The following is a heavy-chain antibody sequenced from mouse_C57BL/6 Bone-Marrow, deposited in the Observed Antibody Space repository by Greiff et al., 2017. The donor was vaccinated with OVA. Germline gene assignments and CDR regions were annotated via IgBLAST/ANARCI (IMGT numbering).Heavy chain of an antibody. Sequence: QVQLQQSGAELVRPGASVPLSCKASGYTFTDSEMHWVKQTPVHGLEWIGALDPETGGTASNQKFKGKAILTADKSSSTAYMELLSLTSEDSAVYYCTRSYSNYGDFDYWGQGTTLTVSS. J-gene: IGHJ2*01. CDR1: GYTFTDSE. D-gene: IGHD2-5*01. V-gene: IGHV1-15*01. CDR3: TRSYSNYGDFDY. CDR2: LDPETGGT.